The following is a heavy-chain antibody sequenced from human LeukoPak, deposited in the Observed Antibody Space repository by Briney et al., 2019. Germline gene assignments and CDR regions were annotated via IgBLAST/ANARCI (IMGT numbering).Heavy chain of an antibody. CDR2: IYYSGST. CDR1: GGSISSSSYY. D-gene: IGHD5-24*01. CDR3: ARLEMATIDY. J-gene: IGHJ4*02. Sequence: SETLSLTWTVSGGSISSSSYYWGWIRQPPGKGLEWIGSIYYSGSTYYNPSLKSRVTISVDTSKNQFSLKLSSVTAADAAVYYCARLEMATIDYWGQGTLVTVSS. V-gene: IGHV4-39*01.